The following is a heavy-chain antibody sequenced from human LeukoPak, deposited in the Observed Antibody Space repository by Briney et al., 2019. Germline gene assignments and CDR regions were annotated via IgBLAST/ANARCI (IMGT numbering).Heavy chain of an antibody. D-gene: IGHD2-2*01. V-gene: IGHV1-18*01. J-gene: IGHJ6*03. CDR2: IIAYNGNT. Sequence: ASVKVSCKASGYTFTSYGISWVRQAPGQGLEWMGWIIAYNGNTNYAQKVQGRVIMTTDTSTSTAYMDLRSLRSDDTAVYYCARVPRIYTKYTSSDDYMDVWGKGTTVTVSS. CDR1: GYTFTSYG. CDR3: ARVPRIYTKYTSSDDYMDV.